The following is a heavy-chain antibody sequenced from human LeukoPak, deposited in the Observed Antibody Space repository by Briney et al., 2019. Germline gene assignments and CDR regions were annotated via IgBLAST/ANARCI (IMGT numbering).Heavy chain of an antibody. CDR2: ISGSGGST. D-gene: IGHD4-17*01. J-gene: IGHJ6*03. CDR3: AKVDYGDYRHFYMDV. V-gene: IGHV3-23*01. CDR1: GFTFSSYA. Sequence: QPGGSLRLSCAASGFTFSSYAMSWVRQAPGKGLEWVSAISGSGGSTYYADSVKGRFTISRDNPKNTLYLQMNSLRAEDTAVYYCAKVDYGDYRHFYMDVWGKGTTVTVSS.